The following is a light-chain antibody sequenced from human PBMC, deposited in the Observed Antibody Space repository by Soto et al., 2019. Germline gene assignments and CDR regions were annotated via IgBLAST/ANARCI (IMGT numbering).Light chain of an antibody. CDR2: GAS. J-gene: IGKJ1*01. CDR1: QAIRTW. Sequence: DIQMTQSPSSVSASVGDRVTISFRASQAIRTWLAWYQQKPGKAPKLLSYGASSLQRGVPSRFSGSGFGTDFTLTISSLQPEDFATYYCQQANSFPWTFGQGTRVYIK. V-gene: IGKV1-12*01. CDR3: QQANSFPWT.